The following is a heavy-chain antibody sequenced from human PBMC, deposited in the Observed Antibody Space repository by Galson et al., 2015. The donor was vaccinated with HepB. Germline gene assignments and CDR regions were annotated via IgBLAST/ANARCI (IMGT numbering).Heavy chain of an antibody. V-gene: IGHV3-33*08. CDR3: ARGGTYYDFWSGYYCFDY. CDR2: IWYDGSNK. D-gene: IGHD3-3*01. Sequence: SLRLSCAGSEFTFNNYPVHWVRQAPGRGLEWVAVIWYDGSNKYYADSVKGRFTISRDNSKNTLYLQMNSLRAEDTAVYYCARGGTYYDFWSGYYCFDYWGQGTLVTVSS. J-gene: IGHJ4*02. CDR1: EFTFNNYP.